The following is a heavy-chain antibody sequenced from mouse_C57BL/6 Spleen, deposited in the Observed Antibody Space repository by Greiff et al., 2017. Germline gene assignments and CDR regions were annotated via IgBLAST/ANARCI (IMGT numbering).Heavy chain of an antibody. D-gene: IGHD1-1*01. V-gene: IGHV5-9*01. CDR3: ARLNYGSSYGYAMDY. CDR2: ISGGGGNT. J-gene: IGHJ4*01. Sequence: EVNLVESGGGLVKPGGSLKLSCAASGFTFSSYTMSWVRQTPEKRLEWVATISGGGGNTYYPDSVKGRFTISRDNAKNTLYLQMSSLRSEDTALYYCARLNYGSSYGYAMDYWGQGTSVTVSS. CDR1: GFTFSSYT.